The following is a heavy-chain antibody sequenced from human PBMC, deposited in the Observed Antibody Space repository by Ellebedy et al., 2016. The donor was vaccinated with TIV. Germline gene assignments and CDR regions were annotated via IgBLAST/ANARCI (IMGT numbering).Heavy chain of an antibody. Sequence: GESLKISCKGSGYSFTTYWIGWVRPMPGIGLQWMGIIYPGDSETITRYSPSFQGHVTISVDNSINTAYLQWSSLKASDTAMYYCARQGERPFDFWGQGTLVTVSS. V-gene: IGHV5-51*01. J-gene: IGHJ4*02. CDR2: IYPGDSETIT. D-gene: IGHD1-1*01. CDR1: GYSFTTYW. CDR3: ARQGERPFDF.